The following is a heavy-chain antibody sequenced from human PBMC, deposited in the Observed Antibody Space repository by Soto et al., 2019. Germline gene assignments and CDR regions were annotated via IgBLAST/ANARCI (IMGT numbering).Heavy chain of an antibody. V-gene: IGHV1-69*01. CDR3: ARNGTYSSSLSQYSGMDV. Sequence: QVQLVQSGAEVKEPGSSVRVSCKASGGTFDNFIMNWVRQTPGQGLEWMGGIVPMLGTPTYAEKFKGRVTISANGSTSTMYMEVTSPRSEDTAIYYCARNGTYSSSLSQYSGMDVWGQGTTVTVSS. CDR2: IVPMLGTP. J-gene: IGHJ6*02. D-gene: IGHD1-26*01. CDR1: GGTFDNFI.